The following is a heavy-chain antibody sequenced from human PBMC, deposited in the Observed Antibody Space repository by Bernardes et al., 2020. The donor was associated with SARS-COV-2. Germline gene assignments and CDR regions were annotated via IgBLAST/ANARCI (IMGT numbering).Heavy chain of an antibody. J-gene: IGHJ4*02. V-gene: IGHV3-23*01. CDR1: GFTFSSYA. CDR2: ISGSVGTT. D-gene: IGHD3-9*01. CDR3: AKFLAGSSPHRTGAATYFDY. Sequence: GSLRLSCAASGFTFSSYAMSWVRQAPGKGLEWVSTISGSVGTTFYADSVKGRFTISRDNSKNSLSLLMTGLRAEDTAVYYCAKFLAGSSPHRTGAATYFDYWGQGTLVTVSS.